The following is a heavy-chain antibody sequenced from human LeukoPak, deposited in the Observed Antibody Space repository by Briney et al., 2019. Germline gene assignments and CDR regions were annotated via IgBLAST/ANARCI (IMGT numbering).Heavy chain of an antibody. CDR3: ASYSSSVTY. J-gene: IGHJ4*02. CDR1: GGSFSGCY. V-gene: IGHV4-34*01. CDR2: INHSGST. Sequence: SETLSLTCAVYGGSFSGCYWSWIRQPPGKGLEWIGEINHSGSTNYNPSLKSRVTISVDTSKNQFSLKLSSVTAADTAVYYCASYSSSVTYWGQGTLVTVSS. D-gene: IGHD6-6*01.